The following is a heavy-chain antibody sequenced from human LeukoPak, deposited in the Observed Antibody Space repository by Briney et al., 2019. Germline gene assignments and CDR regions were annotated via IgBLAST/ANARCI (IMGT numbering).Heavy chain of an antibody. D-gene: IGHD3-22*01. CDR2: IWYDGSNK. CDR3: ARDLRTYYDSSGYFDY. Sequence: GRSLRLSCAASGFTFSSYGMHWVRQAPGKGLEWVAVIWYDGSNKYYADSVKGRFTISRDNSKTTLYLQMNSLRAEDTAVYYCARDLRTYYDSSGYFDYWGQGTLVTVSS. V-gene: IGHV3-33*01. J-gene: IGHJ4*02. CDR1: GFTFSSYG.